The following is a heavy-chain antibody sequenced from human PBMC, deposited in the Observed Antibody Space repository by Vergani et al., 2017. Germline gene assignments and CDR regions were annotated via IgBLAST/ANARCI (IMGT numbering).Heavy chain of an antibody. Sequence: QVQLVESGGGVVQTGRSLRLSCAASGFTFSSYGMHWVRQAPGKGLEWVAVISYDGSNKFYADSVKGRFTISRDNSKNTLYLQMNSLRAEDTAVYYCAKASGADDSSGYYDYWGQGTLVTVSS. CDR3: AKASGADDSSGYYDY. J-gene: IGHJ4*02. D-gene: IGHD3-22*01. CDR1: GFTFSSYG. V-gene: IGHV3-30*18. CDR2: ISYDGSNK.